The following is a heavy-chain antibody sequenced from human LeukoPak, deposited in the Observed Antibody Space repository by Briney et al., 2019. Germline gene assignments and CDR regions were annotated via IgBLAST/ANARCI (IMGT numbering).Heavy chain of an antibody. V-gene: IGHV4-39*01. CDR2: ISYTGSS. D-gene: IGHD6-19*01. CDR1: GGSISSSSYY. Sequence: PSETLSLTCIVSGGSISSSSYYWGWIRQAPGKGLEWIGSISYTGSSYYNPSLKSRVTMSVDTSKNQFSLNLRSVTAPDTAAYYCAGHYGSGWLYYFDYWGQGTLVTVSS. J-gene: IGHJ4*02. CDR3: AGHYGSGWLYYFDY.